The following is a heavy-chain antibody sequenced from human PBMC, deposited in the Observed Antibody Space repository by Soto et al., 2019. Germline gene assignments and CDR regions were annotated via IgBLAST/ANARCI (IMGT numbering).Heavy chain of an antibody. CDR3: AKVVAAMVDLFDY. Sequence: HPGGSLRLSCAASGFTFPYYAMSWVRQAPGKGLEWVSVIRGSGDGTYYADSVKGRFTISRDNSKNTLYLQMKNVRAEDTAVYYCAKVVAAMVDLFDYWGQGTLVTVSS. CDR2: IRGSGDGT. J-gene: IGHJ4*02. V-gene: IGHV3-23*01. CDR1: GFTFPYYA. D-gene: IGHD5-18*01.